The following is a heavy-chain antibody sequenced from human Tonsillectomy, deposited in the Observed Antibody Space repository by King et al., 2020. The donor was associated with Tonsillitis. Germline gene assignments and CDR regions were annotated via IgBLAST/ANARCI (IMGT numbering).Heavy chain of an antibody. CDR2: ISSSSRYI. D-gene: IGHD2-2*01. J-gene: IGHJ4*02. Sequence: QLVQSGGGLVKPGGSLRLSCAASGFIFSNYNMNWVRQAPGKGLEWVSSISSSSRYIYYEDSVKGRFTISRDNASNSLYLQMNSLRAEDTAVYYCARGLYCSSTSCFNYFDNWGQGTLVTVSS. CDR1: GFIFSNYN. CDR3: ARGLYCSSTSCFNYFDN. V-gene: IGHV3-21*01.